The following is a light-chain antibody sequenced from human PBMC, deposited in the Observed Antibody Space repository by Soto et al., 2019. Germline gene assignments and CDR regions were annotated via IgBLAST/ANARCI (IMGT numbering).Light chain of an antibody. V-gene: IGKV1-12*01. CDR2: AAS. Sequence: DIQMTQSPSSVSASVGDRVTITCRASQGISSWLAWYQQKPGKPPKLLIYAASILQSGVPPGFSRSGSRTDFTLSISSRQPEDFATYYCQHANSLSLTFGGGTKVEIK. CDR3: QHANSLSLT. J-gene: IGKJ4*01. CDR1: QGISSW.